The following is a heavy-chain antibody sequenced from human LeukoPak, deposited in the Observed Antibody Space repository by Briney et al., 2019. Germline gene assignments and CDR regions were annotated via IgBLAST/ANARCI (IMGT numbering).Heavy chain of an antibody. V-gene: IGHV3-23*01. J-gene: IGHJ3*02. CDR3: AGSLGSSWYLDAFDI. CDR2: ISGSGGST. CDR1: GFTFSSYA. Sequence: GGSLRLSCAASGFTFSSYAMSWVRQAPGKGLEWVSAISGSGGSTYYADSVKGRFTISRDNSKNTLYLQMNSLRAEDTAVYYCAGSLGSSWYLDAFDIWGQGTMVTVSS. D-gene: IGHD6-13*01.